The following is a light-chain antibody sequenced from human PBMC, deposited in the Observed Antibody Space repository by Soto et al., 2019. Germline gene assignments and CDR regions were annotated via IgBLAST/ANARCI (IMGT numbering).Light chain of an antibody. CDR2: DTF. CDR3: QQRSNWWT. CDR1: QSVSSY. J-gene: IGKJ1*01. V-gene: IGKV3-11*01. Sequence: EIVLTQSPATLSLSPGERATLSCRASQSVSSYLAWYQQKPGQAPRLLIYDTFNRATGIPARFSGSVSGTDFTLTISSLEPEDFAVYYCQQRSNWWTFGQGTKVEIK.